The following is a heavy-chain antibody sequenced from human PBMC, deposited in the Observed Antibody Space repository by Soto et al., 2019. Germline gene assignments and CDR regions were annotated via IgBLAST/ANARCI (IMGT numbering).Heavy chain of an antibody. V-gene: IGHV4-59*01. CDR3: TTDRLRLAGRSPRNNDY. Sequence: SETLSLTCTVSGGSMSSYYWTWLRQSPGRGLEWIGYISYSGSTYYNPSLKSRVTISADTSKNQFSLRMNSMIAADTAVYYCTTDRLRLAGRSPRNNDYWGQGTVVTVSS. J-gene: IGHJ4*02. D-gene: IGHD6-19*01. CDR2: ISYSGST. CDR1: GGSMSSYY.